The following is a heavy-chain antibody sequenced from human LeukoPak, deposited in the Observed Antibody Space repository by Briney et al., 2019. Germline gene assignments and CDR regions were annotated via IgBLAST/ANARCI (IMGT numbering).Heavy chain of an antibody. J-gene: IGHJ4*02. CDR3: VREKYCTPTDCLHGRFYFNC. D-gene: IGHD2-8*01. V-gene: IGHV3-30*04. CDR1: GFTFSTYN. Sequence: GGSLRLSCAASGFTFSTYNMHWVRQAPGKGLEWVAVISYDGRNENHAESVKGRFTISRDNSKNTLYLQMNTLRTEDTALYYCVREKYCTPTDCLHGRFYFNCWGQGTLVTVSS. CDR2: ISYDGRNE.